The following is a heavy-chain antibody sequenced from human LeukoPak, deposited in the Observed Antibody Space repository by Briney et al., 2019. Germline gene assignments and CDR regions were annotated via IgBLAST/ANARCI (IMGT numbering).Heavy chain of an antibody. CDR3: ARGLDTAMAYFDY. D-gene: IGHD5-18*01. Sequence: GESLKISCKGSGYSFTSYWLGWVRQMPGKGLEWMGIIYPGDSDTRYSPSFQGQVTISADKSISTAYLQWSSLKASDTAMYYCARGLDTAMAYFDYWGQGTLVTVSS. CDR1: GYSFTSYW. CDR2: IYPGDSDT. J-gene: IGHJ4*02. V-gene: IGHV5-51*01.